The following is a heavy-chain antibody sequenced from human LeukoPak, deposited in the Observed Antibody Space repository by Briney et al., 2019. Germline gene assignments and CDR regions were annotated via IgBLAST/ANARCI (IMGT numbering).Heavy chain of an antibody. CDR3: ARDLLSSSWTDSGYYFDY. CDR1: GYTFTSYY. J-gene: IGHJ4*02. CDR2: INPSGGST. D-gene: IGHD6-13*01. V-gene: IGHV1-46*01. Sequence: ASVKVSCKASGYTFTSYYMHWVRQAPGQGLEWMGIINPSGGSTSYAQKFQGRVTMTRDTSTSTVYMELSSLRSEDTAVYYCARDLLSSSWTDSGYYFDYWGQGTLVTVSS.